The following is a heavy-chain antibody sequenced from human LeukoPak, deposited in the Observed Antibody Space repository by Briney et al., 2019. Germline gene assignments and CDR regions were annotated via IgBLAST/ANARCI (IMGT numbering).Heavy chain of an antibody. V-gene: IGHV4-61*01. D-gene: IGHD3-3*01. CDR2: IYYSGST. Sequence: SQTLSLTCTVSGGSISSGSYYWSWIRQPPGKGLEWIGYIYYSGSTNYNPSLKSRVTISVDTSKNQFSLKLSSVTAADTAVYYCARASPGDFWSGYSAGYFDYWGQGTLVTVSS. CDR3: ARASPGDFWSGYSAGYFDY. J-gene: IGHJ4*02. CDR1: GGSISSGSYY.